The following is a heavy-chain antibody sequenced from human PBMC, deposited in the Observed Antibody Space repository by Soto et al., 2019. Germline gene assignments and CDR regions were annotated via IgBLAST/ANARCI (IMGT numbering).Heavy chain of an antibody. V-gene: IGHV4-4*02. D-gene: IGHD3-10*01. CDR3: ARAVYYYGSGSYPFTNRYFDY. CDR1: GGSISSSNW. CDR2: IYHSGST. Sequence: SETLSLTCAVSGGSISSSNWWSWVRQPPGKGLEWIGEIYHSGSTNYNPSLKSRVTISVDKSKNQFSLKLSSVTAADTAVYYCARAVYYYGSGSYPFTNRYFDYWGQGTLVTVSS. J-gene: IGHJ4*02.